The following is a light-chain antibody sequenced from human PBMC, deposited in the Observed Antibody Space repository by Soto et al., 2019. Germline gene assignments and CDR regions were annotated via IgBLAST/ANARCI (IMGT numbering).Light chain of an antibody. Sequence: DIQMTQSPSTLSASVGDRVTITCRASQSISSWLAWYQQKPGKAPKLLIYKASSLESGVPSRFSGSGSGTEFTLTISSLQPDDFATYYCQQYGSSPVTFGQGTRLDIK. V-gene: IGKV1-5*03. CDR1: QSISSW. J-gene: IGKJ5*01. CDR3: QQYGSSPVT. CDR2: KAS.